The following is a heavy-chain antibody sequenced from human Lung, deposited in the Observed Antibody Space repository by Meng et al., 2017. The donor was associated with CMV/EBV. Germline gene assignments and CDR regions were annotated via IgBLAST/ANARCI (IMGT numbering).Heavy chain of an antibody. D-gene: IGHD2-21*01. V-gene: IGHV3-23*01. CDR3: AKYSAVGERLYYFDY. J-gene: IGHJ4*02. Sequence: GRSLRLXCAVSRLTFTSYGIGWVRQAPGRGLEWVSSIGATAGGTYYADSVKGQFSISRDNAKNTLYLQMNSRSAEYTAVYYCAKYSAVGERLYYFDYWGQGTMVTVSS. CDR2: IGATAGGT. CDR1: RLTFTSYG.